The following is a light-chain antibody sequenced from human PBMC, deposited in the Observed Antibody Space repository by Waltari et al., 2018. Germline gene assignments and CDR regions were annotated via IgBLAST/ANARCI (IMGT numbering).Light chain of an antibody. V-gene: IGLV3-27*01. CDR3: YCVADSNVRV. J-gene: IGLJ2*01. CDR1: VLAPKY. CDR2: KDS. Sequence: SYDLTQPSSLSLSQGQTASITCSGDVLAPKYVRWFQEKPGQAPVLLIYKDSERPAGIPDRISGSTSGTTVTLTISGAQVEDEADYYCYCVADSNVRVFGGGTRLTVL.